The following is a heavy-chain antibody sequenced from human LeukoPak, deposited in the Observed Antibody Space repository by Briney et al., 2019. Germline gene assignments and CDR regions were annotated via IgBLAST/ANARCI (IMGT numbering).Heavy chain of an antibody. J-gene: IGHJ4*02. V-gene: IGHV4-39*01. Sequence: KSSETLSLTCTVSGGSINISDYYWGWIRQPPGKGLEWIGCMHYSVNTYDNPSLRSRVTISVDTSENQFSLKVRSVTAADTAVYYCARRGTIDSGRPWNWGQGTLVTVSS. D-gene: IGHD1-26*01. CDR1: GGSINISDYY. CDR3: ARRGTIDSGRPWN. CDR2: MHYSVNT.